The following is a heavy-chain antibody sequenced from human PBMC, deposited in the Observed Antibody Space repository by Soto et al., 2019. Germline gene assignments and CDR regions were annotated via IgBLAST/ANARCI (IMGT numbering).Heavy chain of an antibody. Sequence: QVQLVESGGGVVQPGRSLRLSCAGSGFTFANYGLHWVRQAPGKGQEWVAAISYDGSNKYYADSVKGRFTISRDFSKNMLYLQMDSLRAEDTAVYYCAKDGAPRYCTRSSCHPAGAYWGQGTLVTVSS. CDR1: GFTFANYG. CDR3: AKDGAPRYCTRSSCHPAGAY. J-gene: IGHJ4*02. CDR2: ISYDGSNK. D-gene: IGHD2-15*01. V-gene: IGHV3-30*18.